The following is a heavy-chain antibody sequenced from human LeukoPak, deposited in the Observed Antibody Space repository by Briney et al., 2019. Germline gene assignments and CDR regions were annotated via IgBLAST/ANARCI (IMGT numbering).Heavy chain of an antibody. V-gene: IGHV4-34*01. CDR3: ARASSGYFGY. CDR2: INHSGST. CDR1: GGSFSGYY. Sequence: SETLSLACAVYGGSFSGYYWSWIRQPPGKGLEWIGEINHSGSTNYNPSLKSRVTISVDTSKNQFSLKLSSVTAADTAVHYCARASSGYFGYWGQGTLVTVSS. J-gene: IGHJ4*02. D-gene: IGHD3-3*01.